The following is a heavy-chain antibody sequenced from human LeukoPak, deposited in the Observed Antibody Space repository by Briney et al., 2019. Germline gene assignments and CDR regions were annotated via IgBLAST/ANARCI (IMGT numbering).Heavy chain of an antibody. D-gene: IGHD1-26*01. Sequence: GGSLRLSCAASGFTFSTYTMNWVRQAPGKGLEWVSSISSGSSYIYYADSVKGRFTISRGNANNSLYLQMNSLRADDTAVYYCARVGGGSYSSDFWGQGTLVTVSS. V-gene: IGHV3-21*01. CDR1: GFTFSTYT. CDR3: ARVGGGSYSSDF. CDR2: ISSGSSYI. J-gene: IGHJ4*02.